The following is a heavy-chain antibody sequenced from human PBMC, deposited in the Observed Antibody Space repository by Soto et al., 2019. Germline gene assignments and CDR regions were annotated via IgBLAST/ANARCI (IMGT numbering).Heavy chain of an antibody. CDR1: GFTFSSYA. CDR2: ITASGGNT. J-gene: IGHJ4*02. Sequence: EVQLLESGGGLVQPGGSLRLSCAASGFTFSSYAMSWVRQAPGKGLDWVSTITASGGNTYYADSVKGRFTISRDNSKNTVYLQMNSLRAEDTAVYYCAKDPGYCSGGSCFYFDSWGQGTLVTVSS. CDR3: AKDPGYCSGGSCFYFDS. D-gene: IGHD2-15*01. V-gene: IGHV3-23*01.